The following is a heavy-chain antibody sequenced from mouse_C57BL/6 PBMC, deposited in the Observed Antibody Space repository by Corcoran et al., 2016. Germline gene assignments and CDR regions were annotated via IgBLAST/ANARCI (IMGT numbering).Heavy chain of an antibody. CDR3: ARDRAYYKSPYWYFEV. Sequence: DVQLQESGPGLVKPSQSLSLTCSVTGYSITSGYYWNWIRQFPGNKLEWMGYISYDGSNNYNPSLKNRISITRDTSKNQFFLKLNSVTTEDTATYYCARDRAYYKSPYWYFEVWGTGTTVTVSS. V-gene: IGHV3-6*01. J-gene: IGHJ1*03. CDR2: ISYDGSN. CDR1: GYSITSGYY. D-gene: IGHD2-12*01.